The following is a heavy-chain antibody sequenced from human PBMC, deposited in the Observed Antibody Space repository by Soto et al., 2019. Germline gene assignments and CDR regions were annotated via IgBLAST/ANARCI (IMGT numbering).Heavy chain of an antibody. CDR1: GYSLTSYW. J-gene: IGHJ5*02. CDR2: IDPSDSYT. CDR3: ARTTVVRDLGWFDP. Sequence: VESLKISCNGSGYSLTSYWISWVRQMPGKGLEWMGRIDPSDSYTNYSPSFQGHVTISADKSISTAYLQWSSLKASDTAMYYCARTTVVRDLGWFDPWGQGTLVTVSS. D-gene: IGHD3-10*01. V-gene: IGHV5-10-1*01.